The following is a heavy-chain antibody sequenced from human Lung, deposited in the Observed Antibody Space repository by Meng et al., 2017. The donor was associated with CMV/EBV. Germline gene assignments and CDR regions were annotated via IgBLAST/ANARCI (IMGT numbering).Heavy chain of an antibody. V-gene: IGHV1-2*02. CDR2: INPNSGGT. CDR1: GYTFTGYY. J-gene: IGHJ3*02. Sequence: ASVKVSCKASGYTFTGYYMHWVRQAPGQGLEWMGWINPNSGGTNYAQKFQGRVTMTRDTSISTAYMELSRLRSGDTAVYYCARDLGDDCTNGVCYSVDAFEIWGQGTMVTVSS. D-gene: IGHD2-8*01. CDR3: ARDLGDDCTNGVCYSVDAFEI.